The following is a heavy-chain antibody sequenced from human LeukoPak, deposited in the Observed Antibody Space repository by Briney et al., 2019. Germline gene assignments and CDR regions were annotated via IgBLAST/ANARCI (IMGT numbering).Heavy chain of an antibody. CDR2: IYYSGST. J-gene: IGHJ3*02. D-gene: IGHD3-16*01. V-gene: IGHV4-31*11. CDR3: ARDYTAGAFDI. Sequence: SETLSLTCAVYGGSFSGYYWSWIRQHPGKGLEWIGYIYYSGSTYCNPSLKSRVTISVDTSKNQFSLKLSSVTAADTAVYYCARDYTAGAFDIWGQGTMVTVSS. CDR1: GGSFSGYY.